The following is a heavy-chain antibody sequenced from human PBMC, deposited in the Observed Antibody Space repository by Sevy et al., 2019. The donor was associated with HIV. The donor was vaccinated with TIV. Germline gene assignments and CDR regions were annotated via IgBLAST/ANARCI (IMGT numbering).Heavy chain of an antibody. CDR2: IYYTGST. J-gene: IGHJ5*02. CDR1: GGSISAYY. CDR3: ARAPPVRSGDDSLNWFDP. D-gene: IGHD5-12*01. Sequence: SETLSLTCTVSGGSISAYYWSWIRQPPGKGLEYLGYIYYTGSTNYNPSLKRRGTISVDTSKNQFSLKLSSVTAADTAVYYCARAPPVRSGDDSLNWFDPWGQGTLVTVSS. V-gene: IGHV4-59*01.